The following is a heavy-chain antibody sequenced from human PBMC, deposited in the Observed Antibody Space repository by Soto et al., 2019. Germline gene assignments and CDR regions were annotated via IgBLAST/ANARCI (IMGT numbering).Heavy chain of an antibody. J-gene: IGHJ5*02. CDR1: GGNFSSHG. V-gene: IGHV1-69*01. CDR2: IIPTFGTT. CDR3: ATASDSTWYNWLDP. Sequence: QVQVVQSGAEVKKPGSSVKVSCKAAGGNFSSHGIRWVRQAPGQGLEFMGGIIPTFGTTNYAHKFRGRVTITADESTSTAYLELSGLRSEDTAIYYGATASDSTWYNWLDPWGQGTLVTVSS. D-gene: IGHD6-13*01.